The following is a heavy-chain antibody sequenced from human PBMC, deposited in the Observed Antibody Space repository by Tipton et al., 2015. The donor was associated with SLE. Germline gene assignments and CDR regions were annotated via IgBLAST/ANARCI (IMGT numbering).Heavy chain of an antibody. CDR1: GGSINNYF. CDR2: ISNSGSS. J-gene: IGHJ4*02. Sequence: TLSLTCTVSGGSINNYFWNWLRQPPGKGLGLEWIGYISNSGSSSYNPSLRSRGYISIDTSKNQFSLKLSSVTAADTAVYYCAGASINYYDSSGSRDYWGQGTLVTVSS. V-gene: IGHV4-59*12. CDR3: AGASINYYDSSGSRDY. D-gene: IGHD3-22*01.